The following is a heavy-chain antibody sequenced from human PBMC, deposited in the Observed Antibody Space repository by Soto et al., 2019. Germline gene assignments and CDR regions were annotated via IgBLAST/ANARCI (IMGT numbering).Heavy chain of an antibody. D-gene: IGHD3-10*02. CDR1: GDSVSSNSTA. V-gene: IGHV6-1*01. J-gene: IGHJ5*02. Sequence: PSQTLSLTCAISGDSVSSNSTAWNWIRQSPSRGLEWLGRTYYRSKWYNDYAVSVKSRITINPDTSKNQFSLKLSSVTAADTAVYYCARHEVRVPMFLYYHWGQGTLVTVSS. CDR3: ARHEVRVPMFLYYH. CDR2: TYYRSKWYN.